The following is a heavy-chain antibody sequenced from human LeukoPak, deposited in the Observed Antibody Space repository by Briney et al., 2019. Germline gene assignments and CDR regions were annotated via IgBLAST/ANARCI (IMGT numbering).Heavy chain of an antibody. CDR1: GGSISSYH. J-gene: IGHJ5*02. Sequence: PSETLSLTCTVSGGSISSYHWSWIRQPPGKGLEWIGYIYYSGSTNYNPSLKSRVTISVDTSKNQFSLKLSSVTAADTAVYYCARDLSGYCSGGSCYWFDPWGQGTLVTVSS. CDR3: ARDLSGYCSGGSCYWFDP. D-gene: IGHD2-15*01. CDR2: IYYSGST. V-gene: IGHV4-59*01.